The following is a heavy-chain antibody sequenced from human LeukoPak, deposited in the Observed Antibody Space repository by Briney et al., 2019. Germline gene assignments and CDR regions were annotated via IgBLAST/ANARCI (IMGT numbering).Heavy chain of an antibody. CDR1: RGSFSGYY. Sequence: SETLSLTCAVYRGSFSGYYWSWIRQPPGKGLEWIGEINHSGSTNYNPSLKSRVTISVDTSKNQFSLKLSSVTAADTAVYYCASGPAAIRGYYYYYMDVWGKGTTVTVSS. V-gene: IGHV4-34*01. CDR2: INHSGST. CDR3: ASGPAAIRGYYYYYMDV. J-gene: IGHJ6*03. D-gene: IGHD2-2*02.